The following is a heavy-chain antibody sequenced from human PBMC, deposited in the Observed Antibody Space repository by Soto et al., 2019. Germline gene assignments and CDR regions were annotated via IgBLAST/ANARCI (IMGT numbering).Heavy chain of an antibody. V-gene: IGHV1-18*01. CDR2: VNIYEGST. CDR3: ARERGEYAYGNY. Sequence: QVQLVQSGAEVRKPGASVKVSCKASGYSFTSYGITWVRQAPGQGLEWMGWVNIYEGSTNYAQKFQGRVTMTTDTSTSTVYLEVRSLKSDATAMSYCARERGEYAYGNYWGQGNLVTVSS. CDR1: GYSFTSYG. J-gene: IGHJ4*02. D-gene: IGHD5-18*01.